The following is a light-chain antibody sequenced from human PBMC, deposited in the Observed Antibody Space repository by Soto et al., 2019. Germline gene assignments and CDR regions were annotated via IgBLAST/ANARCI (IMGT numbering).Light chain of an antibody. V-gene: IGLV1-40*01. CDR3: QSYDSSLSGSV. CDR1: SSNIGAGYD. Sequence: QSVLTQPPSVSGAPGQRVTFSCTGSSSNIGAGYDVHWYQQLPGTAPKLLIYGSFNRPSGVPDRLSGSTSGTSASLAITGLQAEDEADYYCQSYDSSLSGSVFGGGTKLTVL. J-gene: IGLJ2*01. CDR2: GSF.